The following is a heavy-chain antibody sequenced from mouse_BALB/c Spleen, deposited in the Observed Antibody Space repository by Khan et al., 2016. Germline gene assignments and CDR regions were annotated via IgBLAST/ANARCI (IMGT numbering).Heavy chain of an antibody. V-gene: IGHV3-2*02. CDR3: AESLDGMYY. D-gene: IGHD1-3*01. Sequence: EVQLQESGPGLVKPSQSLSLTCTVTGYSITSDYAWNWIRQFPGNKLEWMGYISYSGTTTYKPSLKSRISITRDTSKNQVFMQLHSVTTEDTATYYCAESLDGMYYWGLGTSVTVSS. CDR2: ISYSGTT. J-gene: IGHJ4*01. CDR1: GYSITSDYA.